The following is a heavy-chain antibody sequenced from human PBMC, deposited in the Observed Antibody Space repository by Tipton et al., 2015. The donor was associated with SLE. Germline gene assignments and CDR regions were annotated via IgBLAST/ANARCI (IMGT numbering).Heavy chain of an antibody. D-gene: IGHD5-12*01. J-gene: IGHJ4*02. CDR3: AWRHYSGPFDS. CDR2: IIYGGST. CDR1: GGSFSGYY. V-gene: IGHV4-34*12. Sequence: TLSLTCVVYGGSFSGYYGSWIRQPPGKGLEWIGEIIYGGSTNYNPALKSRVTFSIETSKHQFSLKLNSLTAADTAVYYCAWRHYSGPFDSWGQGTLVTVSS.